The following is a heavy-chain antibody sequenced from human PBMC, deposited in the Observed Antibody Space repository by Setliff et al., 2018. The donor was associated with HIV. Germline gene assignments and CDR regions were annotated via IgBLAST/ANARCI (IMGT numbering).Heavy chain of an antibody. V-gene: IGHV4-39*07. CDR2: IYYSGST. CDR1: GLSMSTTSYY. D-gene: IGHD3-10*01. Sequence: PSETLSLTCAVSGLSMSTTSYYLGWIRQPPGNGLEWIGSIYYSGSTYYNPSLKSRVTISVDTSKNQFYLKLSSVTAADTAVYYCARARRVGTYYYGPGSPWYFDLWGRGTLVTVSS. CDR3: ARARRVGTYYYGPGSPWYFDL. J-gene: IGHJ2*01.